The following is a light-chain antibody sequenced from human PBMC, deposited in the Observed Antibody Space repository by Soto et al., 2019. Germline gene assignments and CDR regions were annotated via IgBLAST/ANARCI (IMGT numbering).Light chain of an antibody. V-gene: IGKV3-15*01. CDR2: GAS. J-gene: IGKJ1*01. CDR3: QQYNNWTTWT. Sequence: EIVMTQSPATLSVSPGERATLSCRASQSVSSNLAWYQQKPGQAPRLLIYGASTRATGITARFSGSGSGTEFTLNISSLQSEDFSVYYCQQYNNWTTWTFGQGTKVDIK. CDR1: QSVSSN.